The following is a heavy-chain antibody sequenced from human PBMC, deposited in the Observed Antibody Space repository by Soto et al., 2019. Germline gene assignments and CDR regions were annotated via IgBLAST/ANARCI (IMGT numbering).Heavy chain of an antibody. Sequence: PSETLSLTCAVYGGSFSGYYLSWIRQPPGKGLEWIGEINHSGSTNYNPSLKSRVTISVDTSKNQFSLKLSSVTAADTAVYYCARGRRPRDIVVVVAARYKYFDYWGQGTLVTVSS. D-gene: IGHD2-15*01. V-gene: IGHV4-34*01. J-gene: IGHJ4*02. CDR3: ARGRRPRDIVVVVAARYKYFDY. CDR1: GGSFSGYY. CDR2: INHSGST.